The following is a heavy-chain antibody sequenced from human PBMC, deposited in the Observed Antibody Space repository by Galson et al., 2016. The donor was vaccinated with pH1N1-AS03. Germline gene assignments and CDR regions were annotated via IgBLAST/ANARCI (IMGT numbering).Heavy chain of an antibody. V-gene: IGHV1-8*03. Sequence: SVKVSCKASGYTFTTYDINWVRQAPGQGLEWMGWMNPDSGNTGYAPSFQGRVTITRDTCISTAYMELSSLRSEDTAVYYCARGVVDCSGPACSGTLRFNPWGQGTLVTVSS. D-gene: IGHD2-15*01. CDR2: MNPDSGNT. CDR3: ARGVVDCSGPACSGTLRFNP. J-gene: IGHJ5*02. CDR1: GYTFTTYD.